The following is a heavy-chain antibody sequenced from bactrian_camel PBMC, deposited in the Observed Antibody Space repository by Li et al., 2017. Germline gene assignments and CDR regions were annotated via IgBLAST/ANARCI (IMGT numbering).Heavy chain of an antibody. CDR2: INKDETT. CDR3: VRGPWVGYLDY. CDR1: GAIWNKYC. J-gene: IGHJ4*01. Sequence: HVQLVESGGGSVQAGGSLNLSCTVSGAIWNKYCMGWFRQAPGKKREEVATINKDETTTYADSVKGRFTIYRDNAKNTMYLQMNSLKPEDTAVYYCVRGPWVGYLDYWGQGTQVTVS. D-gene: IGHD5*01. V-gene: IGHV3S53*01.